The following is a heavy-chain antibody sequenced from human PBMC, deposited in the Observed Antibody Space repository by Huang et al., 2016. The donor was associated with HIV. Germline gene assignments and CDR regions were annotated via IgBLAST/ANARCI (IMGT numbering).Heavy chain of an antibody. CDR3: ASLFFDY. CDR1: GGSFSGYY. CDR2: INHSGST. Sequence: QVQLQQWGAGVLKPSETLSLTCAVDGGSFSGYYWRWIRQSPGQGLEWIGEINHSGSTNYNPSLKSRVTMSVDTSKNQFSLKLSSVTAADTAVYYCASLFFDYWGQGILVTVSS. V-gene: IGHV4-34*01. J-gene: IGHJ4*02.